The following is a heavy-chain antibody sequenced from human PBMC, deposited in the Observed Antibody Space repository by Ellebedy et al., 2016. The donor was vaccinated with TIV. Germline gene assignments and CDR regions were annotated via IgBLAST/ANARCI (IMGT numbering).Heavy chain of an antibody. J-gene: IGHJ5*02. CDR1: GGSFSGYY. CDR2: INHSGST. Sequence: SETLSLTXAVYGGSFSGYYWSWIRQPPGKGLEWIGEINHSGSTNYNPSLKSRVTISVATSKNQFSLKLSSVTATDTAVYYCARDIYGDYLNWFDPWGQGTLVTVSS. V-gene: IGHV4-34*01. CDR3: ARDIYGDYLNWFDP. D-gene: IGHD4-17*01.